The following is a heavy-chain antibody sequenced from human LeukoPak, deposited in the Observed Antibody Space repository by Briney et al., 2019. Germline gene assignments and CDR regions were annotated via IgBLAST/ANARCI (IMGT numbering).Heavy chain of an antibody. CDR3: ARASCAGCPFDP. V-gene: IGHV3-53*01. Sequence: PGGSLRLSCAASAFTVSTNYMTWVRQAPGRGLEWVSIIYSDGSTYYAGSVKGRFSISRDNSKNMVFLQMNTLRAEDTAVYYCARASCAGCPFDPWGQGTLVTVSS. D-gene: IGHD2-8*02. CDR1: AFTVSTNY. CDR2: IYSDGST. J-gene: IGHJ5*02.